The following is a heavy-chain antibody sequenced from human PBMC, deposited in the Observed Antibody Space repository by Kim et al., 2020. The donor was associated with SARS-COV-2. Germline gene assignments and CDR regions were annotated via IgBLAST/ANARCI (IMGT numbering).Heavy chain of an antibody. V-gene: IGHV3-23*01. J-gene: IGHJ6*02. CDR3: AKGSQMLRGVSYGMDV. Sequence: DSMKGRFTISRDNSKTTLSLQMNGLRGEDTAVYYCAKGSQMLRGVSYGMDVWGQGTTVTVSS. D-gene: IGHD3-10*01.